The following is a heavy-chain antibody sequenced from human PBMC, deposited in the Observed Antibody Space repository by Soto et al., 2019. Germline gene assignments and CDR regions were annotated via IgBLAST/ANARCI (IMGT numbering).Heavy chain of an antibody. Sequence: QAQLVQSGAEVKKPGASVKVSCKASGYTFTGYDINWVRQATGQGLEWMGWMNPNSGNTGYAQNFQGRVTMTRDNSIIQVYMERTRVRDDYSGVYYGAGKKVENTGIDFWGKGTLVTVSS. V-gene: IGHV1-8*01. J-gene: IGHJ4*02. CDR2: MNPNSGNT. D-gene: IGHD3-10*01. CDR1: GYTFTGYD. CDR3: AGKKVENTGIDF.